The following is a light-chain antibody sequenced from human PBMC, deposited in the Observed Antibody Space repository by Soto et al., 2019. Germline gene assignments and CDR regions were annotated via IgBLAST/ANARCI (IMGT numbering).Light chain of an antibody. J-gene: IGKJ2*01. CDR2: GSS. V-gene: IGKV1-39*01. Sequence: IQMTQSPSSLSASVGDRVTITCRSSQSISGYLSWYQQKPGKAPKLLIYGSSTLQSGVPSRFSGSASGTDFTLTISSLQPEDFATYYCQQSYSPPGYTFGQGTKLEIK. CDR3: QQSYSPPGYT. CDR1: QSISGY.